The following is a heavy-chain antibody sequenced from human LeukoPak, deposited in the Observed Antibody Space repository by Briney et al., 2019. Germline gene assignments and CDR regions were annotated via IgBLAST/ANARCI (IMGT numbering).Heavy chain of an antibody. CDR1: GYTFAGYY. CDR2: INPNSGGT. D-gene: IGHD3-10*01. Sequence: GASVKVSCKASGYTFAGYYMHWVRQAPGQGLEWMGWINPNSGGTNYAQKFQGRVTMTRDTSISTAYMELSRLRSDDTAVYYCARTNRGVSNVYYYYYMDVWGKGTTVTISS. J-gene: IGHJ6*03. V-gene: IGHV1-2*02. CDR3: ARTNRGVSNVYYYYYMDV.